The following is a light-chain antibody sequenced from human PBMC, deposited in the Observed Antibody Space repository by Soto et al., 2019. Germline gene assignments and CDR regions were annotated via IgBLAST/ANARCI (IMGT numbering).Light chain of an antibody. CDR3: QQYKSYPLT. CDR1: QSISTW. J-gene: IGKJ4*01. CDR2: KAS. V-gene: IGKV1-5*03. Sequence: DIPMTQSPSTLSASVGDRVTITCRASQSISTWLAWYQQKPGKAPKLLIYKASSLESAVPSRFSSSGSETDFTLTISSLQPDDFATYYCQQYKSYPLTFGGGTKVEIK.